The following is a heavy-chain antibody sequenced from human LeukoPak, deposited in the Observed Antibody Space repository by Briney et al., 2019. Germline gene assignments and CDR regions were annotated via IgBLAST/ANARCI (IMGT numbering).Heavy chain of an antibody. CDR3: ARRGGSYSFDS. Sequence: PSETLSLTCTVSGDSISGYYWSWIRQPPGKGLEWIGYISDSGSTDYNPSLKSRITMSVDTSKNQFSLKLSSVTAADTAVFYCARRGGSYSFDSWGQGTLVTVSS. CDR2: ISDSGST. CDR1: GDSISGYY. D-gene: IGHD2-21*01. V-gene: IGHV4-59*08. J-gene: IGHJ4*02.